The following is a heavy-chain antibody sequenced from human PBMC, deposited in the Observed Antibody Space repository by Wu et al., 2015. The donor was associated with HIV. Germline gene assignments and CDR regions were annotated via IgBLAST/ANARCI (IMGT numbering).Heavy chain of an antibody. D-gene: IGHD1-26*01. V-gene: IGHV1-18*01. CDR3: AGEGAYSGSYPKTYYLDS. CDR1: DHSLTNYG. CDR2: ISTYNGRT. Sequence: VQLVQSGAELRKPGSSVRVSCKASDHSLTNYGITWVRQAPGQGLEWMGWISTYNGRTNYAQQFQGRLTVTADTATTTAYMELTSLTSADTAMYFCAGEGAYSGSYPKTYYLDSWGQGTLVTVSS. J-gene: IGHJ4*02.